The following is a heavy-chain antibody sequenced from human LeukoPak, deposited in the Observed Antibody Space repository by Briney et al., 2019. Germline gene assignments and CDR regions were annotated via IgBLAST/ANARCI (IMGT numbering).Heavy chain of an antibody. CDR2: IIPIFGTA. J-gene: IGHJ5*02. CDR1: GGTFSSYA. CDR3: AREPSTYYYGSGSRPGENWFDP. Sequence: SVKVSCKASGGTFSSYAISWVRRAPGQGLEWMGGIIPIFGTANYAQKFQGRVTITADKSTSTAYMELSSLRSEDTAVYYCAREPSTYYYGSGSRPGENWFDPWGQGTLVTVSS. D-gene: IGHD3-10*01. V-gene: IGHV1-69*06.